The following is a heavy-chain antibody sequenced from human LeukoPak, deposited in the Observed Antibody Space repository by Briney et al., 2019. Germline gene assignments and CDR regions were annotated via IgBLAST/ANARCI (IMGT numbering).Heavy chain of an antibody. J-gene: IGHJ4*02. V-gene: IGHV4-31*03. Sequence: SQTLSLTCTVSGGSISSGGYYWSWIRQHPGKGLEWIGYIYYSGSTYYNPSLKSRVTISVDTSKNQFSLKLSSVTAADTAVYYCARANYDFWSGYLLTPNYFDYWGQGTLVTVPS. CDR2: IYYSGST. D-gene: IGHD3-3*01. CDR1: GGSISSGGYY. CDR3: ARANYDFWSGYLLTPNYFDY.